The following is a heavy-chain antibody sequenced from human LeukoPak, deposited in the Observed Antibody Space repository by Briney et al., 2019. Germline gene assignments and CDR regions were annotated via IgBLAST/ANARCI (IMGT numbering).Heavy chain of an antibody. J-gene: IGHJ3*02. CDR3: ARVCSSTSCPEGAFDI. V-gene: IGHV3-23*01. CDR2: ISGSGGST. Sequence: GGSLRLSCAASGFTFSSCAMSWVRQAPGKGLEWVSAISGSGGSTYYADSVKGRFTISRDNSKNTLYLQMNSLRAEDTAVYYCARVCSSTSCPEGAFDIWGQGTMVTVSS. D-gene: IGHD2-2*01. CDR1: GFTFSSCA.